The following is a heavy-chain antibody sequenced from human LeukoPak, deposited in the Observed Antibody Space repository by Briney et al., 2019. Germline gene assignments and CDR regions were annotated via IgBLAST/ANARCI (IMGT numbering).Heavy chain of an antibody. J-gene: IGHJ5*02. V-gene: IGHV4-59*08. D-gene: IGHD6-13*01. Sequence: SETLSLTCTVSGGSISSYYWSWIRQPPGKGLEWIGYIYYSGSTNYNPSLKSRVTISVDTSKNQFSLKLSSVTAADTAVYYCARHSGKGYGSSFSWFDPWGQGTLVTVSS. CDR2: IYYSGST. CDR1: GGSISSYY. CDR3: ARHSGKGYGSSFSWFDP.